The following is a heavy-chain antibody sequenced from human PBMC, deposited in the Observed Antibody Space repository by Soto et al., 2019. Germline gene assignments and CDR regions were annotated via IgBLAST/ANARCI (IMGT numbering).Heavy chain of an antibody. Sequence: SVKVSCKASGYTFSSYAISWVRQAPGQGLEWMGGIIPIFGTANYAQKFQGRVTITADESTSTAYMELSSLRSEDTAVYYCARNPKGRYYFDYWGQGTLVTVSS. V-gene: IGHV1-69*13. CDR2: IIPIFGTA. CDR3: ARNPKGRYYFDY. J-gene: IGHJ4*02. CDR1: GYTFSSYA.